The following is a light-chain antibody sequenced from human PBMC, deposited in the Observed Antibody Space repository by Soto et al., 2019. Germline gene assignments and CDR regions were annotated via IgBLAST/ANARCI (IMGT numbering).Light chain of an antibody. CDR3: CSYAGSHTYV. V-gene: IGLV2-11*01. CDR1: SSDVGNYNS. Sequence: QSALTRPRSVSGSPGQSVTMSCTGASSDVGNYNSVSWYQQHPGKAPKLIIYDVRKRPSGVPDRFSGSKSGNTASLTISGLQDEDEADYFCCSYAGSHTYVFGTGTKVTAL. J-gene: IGLJ1*01. CDR2: DVR.